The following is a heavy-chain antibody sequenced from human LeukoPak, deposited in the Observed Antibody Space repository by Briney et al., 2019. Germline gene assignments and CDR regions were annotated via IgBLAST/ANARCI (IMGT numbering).Heavy chain of an antibody. CDR2: IRSSGSTI. CDR3: ARERGYSGYDYFIDSPSDY. J-gene: IGHJ4*02. D-gene: IGHD5-12*01. V-gene: IGHV3-48*03. Sequence: GGSLRLSCAASGFSFSSYVMNWVRQAPGKGLEWVSYIRSSGSTIYYADSAKGRFTISRDNAKNSLYLQMNSLRAEDTAVYYCARERGYSGYDYFIDSPSDYWGQGTLVTVSS. CDR1: GFSFSSYV.